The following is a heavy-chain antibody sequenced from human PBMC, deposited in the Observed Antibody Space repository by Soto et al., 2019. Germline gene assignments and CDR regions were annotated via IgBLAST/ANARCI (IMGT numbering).Heavy chain of an antibody. CDR2: ISGSGGST. CDR3: ATGGTRILTGYYF. D-gene: IGHD3-9*01. Sequence: EVQLLESGGGLVQPGGSLRLSYAASGFTFSSYAMSWVRQAPGKGLEWVSAISGSGGSTYYADSVKGRFTISRDNSKNTLYLQMNSLRAEDTAVYYCATGGTRILTGYYFWGQGTLVTVSS. J-gene: IGHJ4*02. CDR1: GFTFSSYA. V-gene: IGHV3-23*01.